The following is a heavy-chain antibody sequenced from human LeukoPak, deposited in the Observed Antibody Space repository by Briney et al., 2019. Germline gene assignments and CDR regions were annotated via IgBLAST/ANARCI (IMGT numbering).Heavy chain of an antibody. D-gene: IGHD6-19*01. CDR1: GFTFSSYA. V-gene: IGHV3-23*01. Sequence: GGSLRLSCATSGFTFSSYAMSWVRQAPGKGLEWVSAISGSGGSTYYADSVKGRFTISRDNSKNTLYLQMNSLRAEDTAVYYCAKDQSGWYDTGNFDYWGQGTLVTVSS. CDR2: ISGSGGST. CDR3: AKDQSGWYDTGNFDY. J-gene: IGHJ4*02.